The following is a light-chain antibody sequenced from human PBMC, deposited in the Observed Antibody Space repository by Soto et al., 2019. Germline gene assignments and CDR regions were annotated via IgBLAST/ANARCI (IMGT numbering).Light chain of an antibody. Sequence: EIVLTQSPATLSLSPGERATLSCRASQSVSSYLAWYQQKPGQSPRHLIYDASNRATGIPARFSGSGSGTACTLTISSLEPEDFAVYYCQQRSNWPPWTFGQGTKVEIK. CDR1: QSVSSY. CDR2: DAS. CDR3: QQRSNWPPWT. J-gene: IGKJ1*01. V-gene: IGKV3-11*01.